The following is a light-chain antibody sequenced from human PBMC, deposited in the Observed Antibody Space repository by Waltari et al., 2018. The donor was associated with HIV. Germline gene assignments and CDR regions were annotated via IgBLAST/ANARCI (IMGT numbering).Light chain of an antibody. CDR2: SNN. J-gene: IGLJ2*01. CDR1: TSNIGQNT. CDR3: AAWDDSLNAVV. Sequence: QSVLTQPPSASGTHGQGVTISCSGSTSNIGQNTVNWYQQFPGTAPKLLIYSNNPRPSGVPDRFSGSKSGTSASLAITGLQSEDDTDYYCAAWDDSLNAVVFGGGTKLTVL. V-gene: IGLV1-44*01.